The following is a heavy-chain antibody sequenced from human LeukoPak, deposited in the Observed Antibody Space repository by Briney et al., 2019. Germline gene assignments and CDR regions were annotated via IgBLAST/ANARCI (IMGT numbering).Heavy chain of an antibody. CDR3: ARDEGSWGFDY. Sequence: RASVTVSCKASGYTFTSYGISWVRQAPGQGLEWMGWISAYNGNTNYAQKLQDRVTMTTDTSTSTAYMELRSLRSDDTAVYYCARDEGSWGFDYWGQGTLVTVSS. CDR1: GYTFTSYG. D-gene: IGHD6-13*01. V-gene: IGHV1-18*01. J-gene: IGHJ4*02. CDR2: ISAYNGNT.